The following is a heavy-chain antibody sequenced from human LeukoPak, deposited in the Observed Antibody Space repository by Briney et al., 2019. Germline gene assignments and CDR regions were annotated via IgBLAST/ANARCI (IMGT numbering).Heavy chain of an antibody. D-gene: IGHD1-26*01. CDR1: GYTFTGDY. CDR3: ARTYARGAPNAFDI. J-gene: IGHJ3*02. Sequence: GASVKVSCKASGYTFTGDYMHWVRQAPGQGLEWMGWINPNSGGTNYAQKFQGRVTMTRDTSISTAYMELSRLRSDDTAVYYCARTYARGAPNAFDIWGQGTMVTVSS. V-gene: IGHV1-2*02. CDR2: INPNSGGT.